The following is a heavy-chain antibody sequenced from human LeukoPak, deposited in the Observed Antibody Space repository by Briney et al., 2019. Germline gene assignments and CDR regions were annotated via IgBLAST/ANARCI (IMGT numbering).Heavy chain of an antibody. CDR2: IYYSGST. J-gene: IGHJ4*02. Sequence: SETLSLTRTVSGGSISSYYWSWIRQPPGKGLEWIGYIYYSGSTNYNPSLKSRVTISVDTSKNQFSLKLSSVTAADTAVYYCARHAGSYYTYNFDYWGQGTLVTVSS. CDR1: GGSISSYY. V-gene: IGHV4-59*01. D-gene: IGHD3-22*01. CDR3: ARHAGSYYTYNFDY.